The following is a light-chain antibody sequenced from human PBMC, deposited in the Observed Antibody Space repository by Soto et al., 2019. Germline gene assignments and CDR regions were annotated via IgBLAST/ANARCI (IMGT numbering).Light chain of an antibody. J-gene: IGKJ1*01. CDR3: QQYGSSTWT. CDR2: GAS. CDR1: QSVSSSY. V-gene: IGKV3-20*01. Sequence: EIVLTQSPGTLSLSPGERATLSCRASQSVSSSYLAWYQQKPGQAPRLLIYGASSRATGIPDRFSGSGSGTDFTLTISRLEPEDFAVNYCQQYGSSTWTFGQGTEVDI.